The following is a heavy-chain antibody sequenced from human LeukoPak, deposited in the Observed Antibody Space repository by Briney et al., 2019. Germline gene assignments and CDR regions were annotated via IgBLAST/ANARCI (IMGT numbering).Heavy chain of an antibody. V-gene: IGHV1-2*02. J-gene: IGHJ4*02. D-gene: IGHD3-10*01. CDR3: ARVLKVVRGVITVPTPPGY. CDR2: INPNSGGT. CDR1: GCTFTGYY. Sequence: ASVKVSCKASGCTFTGYYMHWVRQAPGQGLEWMGWINPNSGGTNYAQKFQGRVTMTRDTSISTAYMELSRLRSDDTAVYYCARVLKVVRGVITVPTPPGYWGQGTLVTVSS.